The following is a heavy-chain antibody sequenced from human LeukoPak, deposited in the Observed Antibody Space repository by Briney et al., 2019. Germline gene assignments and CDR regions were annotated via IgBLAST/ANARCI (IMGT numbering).Heavy chain of an antibody. CDR2: MWSDGSNV. V-gene: IGHV3-33*06. D-gene: IGHD5-12*01. CDR1: GFTFSTYG. CDR3: AKREATMGFGFDS. J-gene: IGHJ4*02. Sequence: GGSLRLSCAASGFTFSTYGMHWVRQAPGKGLEWVALMWSDGSNVEYADPVKGRFTISRDNSKNTLYLQLNSLRAEDTAVYYCAKREATMGFGFDSWGQGTLVTVSS.